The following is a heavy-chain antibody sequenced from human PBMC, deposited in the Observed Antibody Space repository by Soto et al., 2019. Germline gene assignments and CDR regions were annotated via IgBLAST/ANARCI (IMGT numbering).Heavy chain of an antibody. Sequence: GGSLRLSCAASGFTFSSYAMHWVRQAPGKGLEWVAVISYDGSNKYYADSVKGRFTISRDNSKNTLYLQMNSLRAEDSAVDYGAGVPGRKAAAGSYFDFWGQGTLVTVSS. CDR1: GFTFSSYA. CDR3: AGVPGRKAAAGSYFDF. CDR2: ISYDGSNK. V-gene: IGHV3-30*04. J-gene: IGHJ4*02. D-gene: IGHD6-13*01.